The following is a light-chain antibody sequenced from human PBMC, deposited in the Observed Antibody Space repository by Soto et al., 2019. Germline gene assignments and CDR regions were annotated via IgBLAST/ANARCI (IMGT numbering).Light chain of an antibody. J-gene: IGKJ1*01. CDR3: QQGYSNPWT. V-gene: IGKV1-39*01. Sequence: DIKMYQSPSSLSASIGDRVTITCRASQTVNTYLHWYQQKPGKAPKLLIYAASNLQSGVPSRFSGSGSGTNFTLSLNSLQPEDFATYYCQQGYSNPWTFGQGTKVDIK. CDR1: QTVNTY. CDR2: AAS.